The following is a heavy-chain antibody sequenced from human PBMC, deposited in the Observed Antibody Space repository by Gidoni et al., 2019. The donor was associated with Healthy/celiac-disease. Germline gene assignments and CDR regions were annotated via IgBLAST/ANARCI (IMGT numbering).Heavy chain of an antibody. CDR2: ISSSSSYI. CDR1: GSTFCSYI. J-gene: IGHJ6*02. D-gene: IGHD2-2*01. Sequence: EVQLSESGGGLVKPGGSLRLSCAASGSTFCSYILNWVRPAPGKGLEWVSSISSSSSYIYYADSVKGRFTISRDNAKNALYLQMNILRAEDTAVYYCARVKDIVVVPAVQGLLWFGPGVYGMDVWGQGTTVTVSS. CDR3: ARVKDIVVVPAVQGLLWFGPGVYGMDV. V-gene: IGHV3-21*01.